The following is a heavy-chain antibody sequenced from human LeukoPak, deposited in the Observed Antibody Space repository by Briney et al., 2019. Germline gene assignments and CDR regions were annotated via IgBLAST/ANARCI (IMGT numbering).Heavy chain of an antibody. J-gene: IGHJ6*03. CDR3: TTEGLITIFGVASFMDV. CDR2: IKSKTDGGTT. D-gene: IGHD3-3*01. V-gene: IGHV3-15*01. CDR1: GFTFSNAW. Sequence: GGSLRLSCAASGFTFSNAWMSWVRQAPGKGLEWVGRIKSKTDGGTTDYAAPVKGRFTISRDDSKNTLYLQMNSLKTEDTAVYYCTTEGLITIFGVASFMDVWGKGTTVTVSS.